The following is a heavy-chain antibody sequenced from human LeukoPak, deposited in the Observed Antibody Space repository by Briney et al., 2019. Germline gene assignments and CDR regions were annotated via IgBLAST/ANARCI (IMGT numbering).Heavy chain of an antibody. J-gene: IGHJ4*02. D-gene: IGHD6-19*01. Sequence: GGSLRLSCAASGFTFSSYEMNWVRQAPGKGLEWVSYISGSGSTIYYADSVKGRFTISRDNAKNSLYLQMNSLRAEDTAIYYCAKRSAESSGYFDSWGQGTLVTVSS. CDR1: GFTFSSYE. CDR3: AKRSAESSGYFDS. CDR2: ISGSGSTI. V-gene: IGHV3-48*03.